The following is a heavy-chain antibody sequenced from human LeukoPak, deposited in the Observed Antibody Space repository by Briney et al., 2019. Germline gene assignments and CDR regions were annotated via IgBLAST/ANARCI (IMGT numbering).Heavy chain of an antibody. CDR3: AKDRSANWFDP. Sequence: PGGSLRLSCAASGFTFDDYAMHWVRQAPGKGLEWVSGISWNSGSIGYADSVKGRFTISRDNAKNSLYLQMNSLRAEDTAVYYCAKDRSANWFDPWAQGPRATVSS. V-gene: IGHV3-9*01. CDR2: ISWNSGSI. CDR1: GFTFDDYA. J-gene: IGHJ5*02.